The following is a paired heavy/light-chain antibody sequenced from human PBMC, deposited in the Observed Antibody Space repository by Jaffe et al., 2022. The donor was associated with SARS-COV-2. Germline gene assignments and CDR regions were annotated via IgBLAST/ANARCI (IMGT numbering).Light chain of an antibody. CDR1: QDVRND. Sequence: DIQMTQSPSSLSASVGDRVTITCRASQDVRNDLGWYQQKPGKAPKGLIYAASSLQSGVPSRFSGSGSGTEFTLTISSLQPEDFATYYCLQHNSYPRTFGQGTKVEIK. CDR2: AAS. V-gene: IGKV1-17*01. J-gene: IGKJ1*01. CDR3: LQHNSYPRT.
Heavy chain of an antibody. V-gene: IGHV3-21*01. Sequence: EVQLVESGGGLVKPGGSLRLSCAASGFIFSNYNMNWVRQAPGKGLEWVSSIDGTSAYIYYTDSLKGRFTISRDNAKNSLYLQMDSLRAEDTAVYYCAREQAITMVRGVHFDYWGQGTLVTVSS. D-gene: IGHD3-10*01. CDR2: IDGTSAYI. J-gene: IGHJ4*02. CDR3: AREQAITMVRGVHFDY. CDR1: GFIFSNYN.